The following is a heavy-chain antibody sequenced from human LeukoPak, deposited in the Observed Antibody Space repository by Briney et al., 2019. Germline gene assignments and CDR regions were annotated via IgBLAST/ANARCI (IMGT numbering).Heavy chain of an antibody. D-gene: IGHD2-15*01. V-gene: IGHV3-23*01. Sequence: GGSLRLSCAASGFTFSSYSMNWVRQGPGKGLEWVSAISVSGNTYHADSVKGRFTISRDSSKNTLYLQMNSLRAGDAAVYYCAKAPVTTCSGAYCYPFDYWSQGTLVTVSS. J-gene: IGHJ4*02. CDR2: ISVSGNT. CDR1: GFTFSSYS. CDR3: AKAPVTTCSGAYCYPFDY.